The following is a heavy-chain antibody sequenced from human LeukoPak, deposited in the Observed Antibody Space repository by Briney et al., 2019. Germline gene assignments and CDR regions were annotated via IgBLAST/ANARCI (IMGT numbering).Heavy chain of an antibody. CDR2: IWYDGSNK. Sequence: GRSLRLSCAASGFTFSSYGMHWVRQAPGKGLEWVAVIWYDGSNKYYADSVKGRFTISRDNSKNTLYLRMNSLRAEDTAVYYCASFSPHYDYWGQGTLVTVSS. V-gene: IGHV3-33*01. J-gene: IGHJ4*02. CDR1: GFTFSSYG. CDR3: ASFSPHYDY. D-gene: IGHD3-3*02.